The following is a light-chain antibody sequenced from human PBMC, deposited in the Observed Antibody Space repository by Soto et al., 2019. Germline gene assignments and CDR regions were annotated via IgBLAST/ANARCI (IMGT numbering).Light chain of an antibody. CDR2: GAS. V-gene: IGKV3-20*01. J-gene: IGKJ4*01. CDR1: QSVSSNY. CDR3: QQYGSSLLT. Sequence: EMVLTQSPGTLSLSLGERATLSCRASQSVSSNYLAWYQQRPGQAPRLLIYGASSRATGIPDRFSGSGSGTDFTLTISRLEPEDFAVYYCQQYGSSLLTFGGGTKVEIK.